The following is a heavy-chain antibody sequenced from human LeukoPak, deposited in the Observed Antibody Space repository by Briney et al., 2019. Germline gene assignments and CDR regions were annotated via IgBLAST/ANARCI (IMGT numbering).Heavy chain of an antibody. Sequence: KPSETLSLTCTVSGGSISSSSYYWGWIRQPPGKGLEWIGSIYYSGSTYYNPSLKSRVTISVDTSKNQFSLKLSSVTAADTAVYYCARGLQLWLGYWYFDLWGRGTLVTVSS. J-gene: IGHJ2*01. V-gene: IGHV4-39*07. D-gene: IGHD5-18*01. CDR1: GGSISSSSYY. CDR2: IYYSGST. CDR3: ARGLQLWLGYWYFDL.